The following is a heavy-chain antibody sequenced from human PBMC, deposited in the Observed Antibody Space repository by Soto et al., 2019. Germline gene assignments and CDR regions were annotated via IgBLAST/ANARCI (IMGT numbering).Heavy chain of an antibody. J-gene: IGHJ6*03. CDR1: GDSVSSNSAA. Sequence: SQTLSLTCAISGDSVSSNSAAWNWIRQSPSRGLEWLGRTYYRSKWYNDYAVSVKSRITINPDTSKNQFSLQLNSVTPEDTAVYFCARGLSYCSITSCYTYRRDYYYYMDVWGKGTTVTVPS. CDR2: TYYRSKWYN. CDR3: ARGLSYCSITSCYTYRRDYYYYMDV. V-gene: IGHV6-1*01. D-gene: IGHD2-2*02.